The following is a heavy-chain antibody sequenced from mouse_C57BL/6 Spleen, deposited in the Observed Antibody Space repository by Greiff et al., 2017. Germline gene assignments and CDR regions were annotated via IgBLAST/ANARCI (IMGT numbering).Heavy chain of an antibody. Sequence: VKLVESGPELVKPGASVKISCKASGYAFSSSWMNWVKQRPGQGLEWIGRIYPGDGDTNYNGKFKGKATLTADKSSSTAYMQLSSLTSEDSAVYFCARADSPGGDYWGQGTSVTVSS. CDR3: ARADSPGGDY. J-gene: IGHJ4*01. CDR1: GYAFSSSW. V-gene: IGHV1-82*01. CDR2: IYPGDGDT. D-gene: IGHD3-2*02.